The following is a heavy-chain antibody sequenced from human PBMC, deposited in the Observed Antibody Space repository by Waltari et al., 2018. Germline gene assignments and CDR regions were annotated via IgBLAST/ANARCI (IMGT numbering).Heavy chain of an antibody. D-gene: IGHD3-22*01. CDR2: IVSSSSTI. Sequence: EVQLVESGGGLVQPGGSLRLSCAASGFTFSSYSMNWVRQAPGQGLEGVSYIVSSSSTIYYEDAVKGRFTISRDNAKNSLYLQMNSLRAEDTAVYYCAREGSGYYYFDYWGQGTLVTVSS. CDR1: GFTFSSYS. V-gene: IGHV3-48*04. CDR3: AREGSGYYYFDY. J-gene: IGHJ4*02.